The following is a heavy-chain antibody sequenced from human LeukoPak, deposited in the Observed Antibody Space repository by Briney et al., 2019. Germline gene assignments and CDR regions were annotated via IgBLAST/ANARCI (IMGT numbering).Heavy chain of an antibody. Sequence: SETLSLTCAVSGGSISSTTSYWGWIRQPPGKGLEWIRRIYYSGSTFYNPSLKSRVTISVDTSKNQLSLRLSSVTAADTAVYYCARHGSTDYFDYWGQGTLVTVSS. J-gene: IGHJ4*02. D-gene: IGHD2-2*03. V-gene: IGHV4-39*01. CDR1: GGSISSTTSY. CDR3: ARHGSTDYFDY. CDR2: IYYSGST.